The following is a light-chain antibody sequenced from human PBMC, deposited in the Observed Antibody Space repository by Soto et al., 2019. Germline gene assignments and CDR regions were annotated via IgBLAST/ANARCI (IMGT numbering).Light chain of an antibody. V-gene: IGLV2-23*02. CDR2: EVS. CDR3: CSYAGSSTPHYV. J-gene: IGLJ1*01. Sequence: QSVLTQPASLSGSPGQSITISCTGTSSDVGSYNLVSWYQQHPGKAPKLMIYEVSKRPSGVSNRFSGSKSGNTASLTISGLQAEDEADYYCCSYAGSSTPHYVFGTGTKVTVL. CDR1: SSDVGSYNL.